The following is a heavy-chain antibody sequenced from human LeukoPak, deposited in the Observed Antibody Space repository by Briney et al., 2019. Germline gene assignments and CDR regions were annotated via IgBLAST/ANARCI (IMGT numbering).Heavy chain of an antibody. Sequence: ASVKVSCKASGYTFTGYYLHWVRQAPGQGLEWMGCVNPNSGDTNYAQKFQGSVTMTRDTSISTVYMELSRLRSDDTAVYYCARGRHRQTNPFADWGQPTLVTVCS. D-gene: IGHD1-1*01. CDR2: VNPNSGDT. J-gene: IGHJ4*01. V-gene: IGHV1-2*02. CDR3: ARGRHRQTNPFAD. CDR1: GYTFTGYY.